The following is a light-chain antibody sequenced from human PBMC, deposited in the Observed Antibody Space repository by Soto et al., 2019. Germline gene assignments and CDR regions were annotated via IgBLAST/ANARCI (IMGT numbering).Light chain of an antibody. V-gene: IGLV1-44*01. Sequence: QSVLAQPTSVSGTPGQSVTISCSGSQSHIGPNVVNWYRQFPGAPPQLLIYDNHQRPSGVPDRFSGSKSGTSASLVISDLQSEDEAAYYCATWADSMNSEVVFGGGTKVTVL. CDR2: DNH. J-gene: IGLJ2*01. CDR3: ATWADSMNSEVV. CDR1: QSHIGPNV.